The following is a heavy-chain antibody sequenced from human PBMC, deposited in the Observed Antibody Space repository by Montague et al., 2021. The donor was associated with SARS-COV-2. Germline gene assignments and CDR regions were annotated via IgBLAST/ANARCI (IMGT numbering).Heavy chain of an antibody. J-gene: IGHJ3*02. CDR1: GDSVAEHRGR. V-gene: IGHV6-1*01. Sequence: CAISGDSVAEHRGRSELLRQAPQRGIKWVCRIHHGNRWCDHYEVSMKLXIIIKADTSKNQFSLQLDSVTPEDTAVYYCARGDGLDPYTGYAFDIWGQGTLVTVSS. D-gene: IGHD3-16*02. CDR2: IHHGNRWCD. CDR3: ARGDGLDPYTGYAFDI.